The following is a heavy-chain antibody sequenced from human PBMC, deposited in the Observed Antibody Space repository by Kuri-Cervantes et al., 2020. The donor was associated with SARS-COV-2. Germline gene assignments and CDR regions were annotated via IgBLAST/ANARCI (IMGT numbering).Heavy chain of an antibody. V-gene: IGHV4-34*01. CDR3: ARRTQPYIVLRVYTYNWFDP. CDR2: INHSGST. D-gene: IGHD2-8*01. Sequence: GSLRLSCAVYGGSFSGYYWSWIRQPPGKGLEWIGEINHSGSTNYNPSLKSRVTISVDTSKNQFSLKLSSVTAADTAVYYCARRTQPYIVLRVYTYNWFDPWGQGTLVTVSS. J-gene: IGHJ5*02. CDR1: GGSFSGYY.